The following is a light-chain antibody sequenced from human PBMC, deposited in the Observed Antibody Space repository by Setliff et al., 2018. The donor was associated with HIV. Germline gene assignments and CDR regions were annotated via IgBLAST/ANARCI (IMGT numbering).Light chain of an antibody. J-gene: IGLJ1*01. CDR2: EVS. CDR1: SNDVGYYNR. CDR3: SSYTSSSPRV. Sequence: QSALTQPPSASGSPGQSVTISCTGTSNDVGYYNRVSWYQQYPGKAPKVMIYEVSKRPSGVPDRFSGSKSGNTASLTVSGLQAEDEADYYCSSYTSSSPRVFGTGTKVTVL. V-gene: IGLV2-8*01.